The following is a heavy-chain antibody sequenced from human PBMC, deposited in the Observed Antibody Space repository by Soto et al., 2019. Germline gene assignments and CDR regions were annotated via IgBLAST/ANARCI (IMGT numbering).Heavy chain of an antibody. D-gene: IGHD2-15*01. CDR2: IYYSGST. CDR3: ASGRYCSGGSCRTFDY. Sequence: QLQLQESGPGLVKPSETLSLTCTVSGCSISSSSYYWGWIRQPPGKGLEWIGSIYYSGSTYYNPSLKSRVTIYVHTSKNQFSLKLSSVTAADTAVYYCASGRYCSGGSCRTFDYWGQGTLVTVSS. V-gene: IGHV4-39*01. CDR1: GCSISSSSYY. J-gene: IGHJ4*02.